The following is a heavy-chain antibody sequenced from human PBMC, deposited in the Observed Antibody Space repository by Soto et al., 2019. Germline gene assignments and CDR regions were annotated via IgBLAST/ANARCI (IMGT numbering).Heavy chain of an antibody. CDR2: IRGIAYGGTT. CDR1: GFDFAAYT. Sequence: GGSFGLSCSASGFDFAAYTMSGCRRTPGKGLEWVGFIRGIAYGGTTDYAASVRGRFTISRDDSRKIVYLQLSRLKIEDTAVYDCSRSLAIDFDSWGQGTLVTVSS. J-gene: IGHJ4*02. CDR3: SRSLAIDFDS. V-gene: IGHV3-49*03.